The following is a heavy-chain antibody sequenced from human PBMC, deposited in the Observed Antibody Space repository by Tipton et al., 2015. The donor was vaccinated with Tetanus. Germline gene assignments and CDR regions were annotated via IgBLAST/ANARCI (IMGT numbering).Heavy chain of an antibody. J-gene: IGHJ4*02. CDR2: IYYSGST. Sequence: TLSLTCTVSGGSISSSSYYWGWIRQPPGKGLEWIGSIYYSGSTYYNPSLKSRVTISVDTSKNQFSLKLSSVTAADTAVYYCARTGTDIDYWGQGTLVTVSS. CDR3: ARTGTDIDY. CDR1: GGSISSSSYY. V-gene: IGHV4-39*01. D-gene: IGHD1-1*01.